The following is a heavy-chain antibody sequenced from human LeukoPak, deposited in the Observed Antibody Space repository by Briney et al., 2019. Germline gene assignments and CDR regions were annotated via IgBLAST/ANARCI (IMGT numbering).Heavy chain of an antibody. V-gene: IGHV3-23*01. CDR2: IRADAVTT. Sequence: PGGSLRLFCATSGFIFSHHGMNWVRQAPGKGLEWVSGIRADAVTTYYADSVKGRFIISRDNSKNTVYLQMNSLSAEDAAVYYCVKDDGWVQYANWGQGTLVTVSS. J-gene: IGHJ4*02. CDR1: GFIFSHHG. CDR3: VKDDGWVQYAN. D-gene: IGHD5-24*01.